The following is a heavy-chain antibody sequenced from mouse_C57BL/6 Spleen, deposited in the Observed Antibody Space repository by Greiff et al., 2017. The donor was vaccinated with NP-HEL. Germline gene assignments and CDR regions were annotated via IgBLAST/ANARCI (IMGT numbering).Heavy chain of an antibody. CDR1: GYTFTSYW. J-gene: IGHJ3*01. CDR2: IDPSDSET. CDR3: AREEGYDYDGWFAY. D-gene: IGHD2-4*01. V-gene: IGHV1-52*01. Sequence: QVQLQQPGAELVRPGSSVKLSCKASGYTFTSYWMHWVKQRPIQGLEWIGNIDPSDSETHYNQKFKDKATLTVDKSSSTAYMQLSSLTSEDSAVYYGAREEGYDYDGWFAYWGQGTLVTVSA.